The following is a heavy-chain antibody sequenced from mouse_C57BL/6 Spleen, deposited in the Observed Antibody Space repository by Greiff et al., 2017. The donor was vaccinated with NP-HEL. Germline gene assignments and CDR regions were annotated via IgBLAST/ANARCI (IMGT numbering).Heavy chain of an antibody. CDR1: GFTFSSYA. Sequence: EVKLVESGGGLVKPGGSLKLSCAASGFTFSSYAMSWVRQTPEKRLEWVATISDGGSYTYYPDNVKGRFTISRDNAKNNLYLQMSHLKSEDTAMYYCARERVDGYYDYWGQGTTLTVSS. J-gene: IGHJ2*01. V-gene: IGHV5-4*01. CDR2: ISDGGSYT. CDR3: ARERVDGYYDY. D-gene: IGHD2-3*01.